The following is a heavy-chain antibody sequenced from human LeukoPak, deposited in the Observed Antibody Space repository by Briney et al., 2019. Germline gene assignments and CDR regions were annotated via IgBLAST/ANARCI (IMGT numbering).Heavy chain of an antibody. Sequence: GGSLRLSCAASGFTFDDYAMHWVRQAPGKGLEWVSGISWNSGSIGYADSVKGRFTISRDNAKNSLYPQMNSLRAEDTALYYCAKSPLGAPYYYYYYMDVWGKGTTVTVSS. CDR3: AKSPLGAPYYYYYYMDV. V-gene: IGHV3-9*01. CDR2: ISWNSGSI. CDR1: GFTFDDYA. J-gene: IGHJ6*03. D-gene: IGHD1-26*01.